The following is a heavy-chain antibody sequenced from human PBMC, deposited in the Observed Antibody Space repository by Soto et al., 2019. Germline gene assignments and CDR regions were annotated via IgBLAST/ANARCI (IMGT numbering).Heavy chain of an antibody. CDR2: IYHSGGT. V-gene: IGHV4-4*02. Sequence: SETLSLTCAVSGGSISNSNWWSWVRQPPGKGLEWIGEIYHSGGTNYNPSLKSRVTISVDKSKNQFSLKLSSVTAADTAVYYCARSDSSGYDAFDIWGQGTMVTV. CDR3: ARSDSSGYDAFDI. D-gene: IGHD3-22*01. J-gene: IGHJ3*02. CDR1: GGSISNSNW.